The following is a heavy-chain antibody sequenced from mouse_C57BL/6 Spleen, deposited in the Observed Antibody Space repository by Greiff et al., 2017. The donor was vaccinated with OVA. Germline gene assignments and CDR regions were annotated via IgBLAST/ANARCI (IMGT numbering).Heavy chain of an antibody. Sequence: VQLQQSGPELVKPGASVKISCKASGYAFSSSWMHWVKQRPGQGLEWIGRIYPGDGDTNYNGKFKGKATLTADKSSSTAYMQLSSLTSEDSAVYFGARRKYGSRYYARDYWGQGTSVTVSS. V-gene: IGHV1-82*01. CDR1: GYAFSSSW. CDR3: ARRKYGSRYYARDY. CDR2: IYPGDGDT. J-gene: IGHJ4*01. D-gene: IGHD1-1*01.